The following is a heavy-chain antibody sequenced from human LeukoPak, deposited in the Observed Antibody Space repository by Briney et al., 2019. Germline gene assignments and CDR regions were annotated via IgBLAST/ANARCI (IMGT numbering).Heavy chain of an antibody. V-gene: IGHV4-31*03. CDR3: TRHGPYVETTTQPLDY. Sequence: SQTLSLTCTVSGGSINSGGYYWSWIRQHPGKGLEWIGYIYYSGSTYYNPSLKSRVTISVDTSKNQFSLKLTSVIAADTAVYYCTRHGPYVETTTQPLDYWGQGTLVTVSS. CDR1: GGSINSGGYY. CDR2: IYYSGST. D-gene: IGHD1-26*01. J-gene: IGHJ4*02.